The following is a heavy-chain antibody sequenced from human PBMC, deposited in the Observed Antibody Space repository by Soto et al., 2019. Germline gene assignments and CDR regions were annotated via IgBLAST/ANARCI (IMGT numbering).Heavy chain of an antibody. V-gene: IGHV4-4*02. Sequence: KPSETLSLTCAVSGGSISSSNWWSWVRQPPGKGLEWIGEIYHSGSTNYNPSLKSRVTISVDKSKNQFSLKLSSVTAADTAVYYCARDKVRGGGPPDAFDIWGQGTMVTVSS. CDR3: ARDKVRGGGPPDAFDI. D-gene: IGHD3-16*01. J-gene: IGHJ3*02. CDR1: GGSISSSNW. CDR2: IYHSGST.